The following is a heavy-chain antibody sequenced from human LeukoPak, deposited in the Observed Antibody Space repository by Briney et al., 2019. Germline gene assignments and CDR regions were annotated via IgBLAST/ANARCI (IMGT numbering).Heavy chain of an antibody. D-gene: IGHD3-16*01. CDR1: EFIFSTYV. CDR2: ISGSGGST. V-gene: IGHV3-23*01. Sequence: TGGSLSLSCAASEFIFSTYVMSWVRQAPGKGLEWVSAISGSGGSTYYADSVKGRFTISRDNSKNTLYLQMNSLRAEDTAVYYCAKDSVGVMDYWGQGTLVTVSS. J-gene: IGHJ4*02. CDR3: AKDSVGVMDY.